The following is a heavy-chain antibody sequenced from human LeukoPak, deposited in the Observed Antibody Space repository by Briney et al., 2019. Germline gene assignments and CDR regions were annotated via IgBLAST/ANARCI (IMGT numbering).Heavy chain of an antibody. CDR1: GGSISSYY. CDR3: ARASGGWDYYGSGSYYYFDY. J-gene: IGHJ4*02. D-gene: IGHD3-10*01. V-gene: IGHV4-59*01. CDR2: IYYSGST. Sequence: SETLSLTCTVSGGSISSYYWSWIRQPPGKGLEWIGYIYYSGSTNYNPSLKSRVTISVDTSKNQFSLKLSSVTAADTAVYYCARASGGWDYYGSGSYYYFDYWGQGTLVTVPS.